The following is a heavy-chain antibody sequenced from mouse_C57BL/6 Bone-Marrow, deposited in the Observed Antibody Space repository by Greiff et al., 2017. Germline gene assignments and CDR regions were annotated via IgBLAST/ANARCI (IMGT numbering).Heavy chain of an antibody. V-gene: IGHV1-50*01. D-gene: IGHD2-3*01. J-gene: IGHJ1*03. Sequence: QVQLQQPGAELVKPGASVKLSCKASGYTFTSYWMQWVKQRPGQGLEWIGEIDPSDSYTNYNQKFKGKATLTVDPSSSTAYMQLRSLPSEDSAVYYCARGEFDGYHCDIEVWGTGTTVTVSS. CDR3: ARGEFDGYHCDIEV. CDR1: GYTFTSYW. CDR2: IDPSDSYT.